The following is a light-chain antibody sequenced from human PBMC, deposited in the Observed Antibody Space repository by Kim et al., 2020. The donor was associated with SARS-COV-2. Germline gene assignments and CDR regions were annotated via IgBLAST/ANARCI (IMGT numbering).Light chain of an antibody. CDR1: RGISSW. CDR2: ASS. CDR3: QQANSFPLT. J-gene: IGKJ4*01. V-gene: IGKV1-12*01. Sequence: DIQMTQSPSSVSASVGDRVTITCRASRGISSWLAWYQQKPGKAPKLLIYASSSLHSGVPSRFSGSGSGTDFTLTISSLQPEDFATYYCQQANSFPLTFGGGTKVDIK.